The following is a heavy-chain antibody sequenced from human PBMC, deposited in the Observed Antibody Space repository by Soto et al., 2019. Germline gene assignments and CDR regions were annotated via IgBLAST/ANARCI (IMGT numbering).Heavy chain of an antibody. J-gene: IGHJ3*02. CDR2: INSDGGST. CDR1: GFTFSSYW. CDR3: ARPAMVRVGAFDI. D-gene: IGHD5-18*01. V-gene: IGHV3-74*01. Sequence: EVQLVESGGGLVQPGGSLRLSCAASGFTFSSYWMHWVRQAPGKGLVWVSRINSDGGSTNYADSVKGRFTISRDSAKNTLYLQMNSLRAEDTAVCYCARPAMVRVGAFDIWGQGTMVTVSS.